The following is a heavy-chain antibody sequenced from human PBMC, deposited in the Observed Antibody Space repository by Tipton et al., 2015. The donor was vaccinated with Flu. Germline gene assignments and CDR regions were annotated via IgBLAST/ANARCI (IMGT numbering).Heavy chain of an antibody. J-gene: IGHJ5*02. V-gene: IGHV1-69*18. CDR3: ARGPDIVVVPAAMGWFDP. CDR1: GGTFSSYA. Sequence: QLVQSGAEVKKPRSSVKVSCKASGGTFSSYAISWVRQAPGQGLEWMGRIIPIFGTANYAQKFQGRVTITADESTSTAYMELSSLRSEDTAVYYCARGPDIVVVPAAMGWFDPWGQGTLVTVSS. D-gene: IGHD2-2*01. CDR2: IIPIFGTA.